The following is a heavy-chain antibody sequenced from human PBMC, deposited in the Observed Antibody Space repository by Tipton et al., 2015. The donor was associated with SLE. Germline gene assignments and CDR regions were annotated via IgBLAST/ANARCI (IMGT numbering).Heavy chain of an antibody. J-gene: IGHJ3*02. CDR2: IGASGSDI. CDR1: GFSFSTYA. Sequence: SLRLSCAAAGFSFSTYAMSWVRQAPGKGLEWVSVIGASGSDIYYADSVKGRFTISRDNSRSTLFLQMNRLSAEDTAVYYCARALTFLDAFDIWGQGTMVTVSS. CDR3: ARALTFLDAFDI. V-gene: IGHV3-23*01.